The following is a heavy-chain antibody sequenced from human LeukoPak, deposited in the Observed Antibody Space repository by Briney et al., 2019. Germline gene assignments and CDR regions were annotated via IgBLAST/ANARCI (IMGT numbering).Heavy chain of an antibody. V-gene: IGHV3-21*01. CDR1: GFTFSSYS. CDR3: ARDAILTYYYDSSGYKFDY. J-gene: IGHJ4*02. Sequence: GGSLRLSCAASGFTFSSYSMNWVRQAPGEGLEWVSSISSSSSYIYYADSVKGRFTISRDNAKNSLYLQMNSLRAEDTAVYYCARDAILTYYYDSSGYKFDYWGQGTLVTVSS. D-gene: IGHD3-22*01. CDR2: ISSSSSYI.